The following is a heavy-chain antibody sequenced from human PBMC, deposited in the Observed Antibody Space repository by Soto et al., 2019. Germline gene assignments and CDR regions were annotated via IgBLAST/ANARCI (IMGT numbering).Heavy chain of an antibody. V-gene: IGHV3-21*01. CDR1: GFTFSSYS. J-gene: IGHJ6*04. CDR2: ISSSSSYI. CDR3: ARDSRTIFGVAAYDYGMDV. D-gene: IGHD3-3*01. Sequence: PGGSLRLSCAASGFTFSSYSMNWVRQAPGKGLEWVSSISSSSSYIYYADSVKGRFTISRDNAKNSLYLQMNSLRAEDTAVYYSARDSRTIFGVAAYDYGMDVWGKGTTVTVSS.